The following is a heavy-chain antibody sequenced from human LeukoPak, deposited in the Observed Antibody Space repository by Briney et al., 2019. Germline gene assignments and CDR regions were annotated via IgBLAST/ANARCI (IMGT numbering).Heavy chain of an antibody. CDR3: ARDLYDSSGYSRGMSYFDY. J-gene: IGHJ4*02. CDR2: IYYSGST. V-gene: IGHV4-31*03. Sequence: SETLSLTCTVSGGSISSGGYYWSWIRQHPGKGLEWIGYIYYSGSTYYNPSLKSRVTISVDTSKNQFSLKLSSVTAADTAVYYCARDLYDSSGYSRGMSYFDYWGQGTLVTVSS. CDR1: GGSISSGGYY. D-gene: IGHD3-22*01.